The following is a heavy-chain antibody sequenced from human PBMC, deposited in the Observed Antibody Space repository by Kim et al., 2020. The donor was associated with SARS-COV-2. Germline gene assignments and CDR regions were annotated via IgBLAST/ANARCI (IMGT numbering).Heavy chain of an antibody. D-gene: IGHD3-10*01. J-gene: IGHJ6*02. Sequence: GGSLRLSCAASGFTFSSYSMNWVRQAPGKGLEWVSYISSSSSTIYYADSVKGRFTISRDNAKNSLYLQMNSLRDEDTAVYYCARDVLLWFGELSQRYYYYGMDVWGQGTTVTVSS. CDR2: ISSSSSTI. CDR3: ARDVLLWFGELSQRYYYYGMDV. V-gene: IGHV3-48*02. CDR1: GFTFSSYS.